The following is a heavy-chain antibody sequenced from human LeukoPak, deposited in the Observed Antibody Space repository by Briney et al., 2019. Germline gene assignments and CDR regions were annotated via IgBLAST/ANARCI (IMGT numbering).Heavy chain of an antibody. CDR1: GFTFISYG. D-gene: IGHD5-18*01. Sequence: GRSLRLSCAASGFTFISYGMHWVRQAPGKGLEWVAVISYDGSNKYYADSVKDRFTISRDNSKNTLYLQMNSLRAEDTAVYYCAKEGDTAMLRYFDYWGQGTLVTVSS. CDR3: AKEGDTAMLRYFDY. J-gene: IGHJ4*02. V-gene: IGHV3-30*18. CDR2: ISYDGSNK.